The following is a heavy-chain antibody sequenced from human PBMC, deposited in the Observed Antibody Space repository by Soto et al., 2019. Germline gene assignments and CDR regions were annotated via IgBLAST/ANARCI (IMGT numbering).Heavy chain of an antibody. Sequence: GGSLRLSCAASGFTFSSYAMSWVRQAPGKGLEWVSAISGSGGSTYYADSVKGRFTISRDNSKNTLYLQMNSLRAEDTAVYYCASRDIVVVPAAPLYYYGMDVWGQGTTVTVS. CDR3: ASRDIVVVPAAPLYYYGMDV. CDR2: ISGSGGST. CDR1: GFTFSSYA. J-gene: IGHJ6*02. D-gene: IGHD2-2*01. V-gene: IGHV3-23*01.